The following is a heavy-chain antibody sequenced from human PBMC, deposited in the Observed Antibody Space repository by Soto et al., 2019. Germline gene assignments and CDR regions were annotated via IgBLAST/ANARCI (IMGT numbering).Heavy chain of an antibody. D-gene: IGHD3-22*01. CDR1: GGTLSSYA. Sequence: SVKVSCKASGGTLSSYAISWVRQAPGQGLEWMGGIIPIFGTANYAQKFQGRVTITADESSSSAYMELSSLRSEDTAVYYCARQSYYDSSGYYITGPSDYWGQGTLVTVSS. CDR3: ARQSYYDSSGYYITGPSDY. V-gene: IGHV1-69*13. J-gene: IGHJ4*02. CDR2: IIPIFGTA.